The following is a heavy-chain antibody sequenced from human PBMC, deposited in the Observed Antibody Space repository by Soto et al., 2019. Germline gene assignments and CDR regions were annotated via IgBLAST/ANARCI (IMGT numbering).Heavy chain of an antibody. V-gene: IGHV4-59*01. CDR3: ARPHGGSSGWDNWFEP. J-gene: IGHJ5*02. CDR1: GGPISSYY. CDR2: IHYSGST. D-gene: IGHD6-25*01. Sequence: SETLSLTCTVFGGPISSYYWSWIRQPPGEGLEWIGYIHYSGSTNYNPSLKSRVTISVDTSKNQFSLKLNSVTAADTAVYYCARPHGGSSGWDNWFEPWGQGTLVTVSS.